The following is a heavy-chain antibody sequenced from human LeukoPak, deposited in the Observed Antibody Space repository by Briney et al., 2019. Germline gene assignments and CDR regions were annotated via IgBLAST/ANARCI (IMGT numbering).Heavy chain of an antibody. CDR3: AIDSPDGYTYGHYWYYMDV. Sequence: SETLSLTCTDSGGSINNYYWTWIRQPAGKGLEYIGRIWSSGGIWSSGGTTINPSLTSRITMSVDTSKNQISLKLSSVTAADTAVYYCAIDSPDGYTYGHYWYYMDVWGKGTTVTVS. D-gene: IGHD5-18*01. J-gene: IGHJ6*03. CDR2: IWSSGGIWSSGGT. CDR1: GGSINNYY. V-gene: IGHV4-4*07.